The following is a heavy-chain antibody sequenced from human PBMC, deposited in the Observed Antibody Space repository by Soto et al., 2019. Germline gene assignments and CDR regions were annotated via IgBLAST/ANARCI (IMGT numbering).Heavy chain of an antibody. CDR3: ARTVSYYDILTGYSIWFDP. CDR1: GFTVSSNY. J-gene: IGHJ5*02. CDR2: IYSGGST. V-gene: IGHV3-66*01. Sequence: PGGSLRLSCAASGFTVSSNYMSWVRQAPGKGLEWVSVIYSGGSTYYADSVKGRFTISRDNSKNTLYLQMNSLRAEDTAVYYCARTVSYYDILTGYSIWFDPWGQGTLVTVSS. D-gene: IGHD3-9*01.